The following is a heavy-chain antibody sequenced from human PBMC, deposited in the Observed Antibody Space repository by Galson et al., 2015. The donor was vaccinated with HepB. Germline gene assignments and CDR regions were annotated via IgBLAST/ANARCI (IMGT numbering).Heavy chain of an antibody. D-gene: IGHD2-2*01. Sequence: ALVKPTQTLTLTCTFSGFSLSTSGMRVSWIRQPPGKALEWLARIDWDDDKFYSTSLKTRLTISKDTSKNQVVLTMTNMDPVDTATYYCARISCSSTSCYFDYWGQGTLVTVSS. CDR1: GFSLSTSGMR. CDR2: IDWDDDK. J-gene: IGHJ4*02. CDR3: ARISCSSTSCYFDY. V-gene: IGHV2-70*04.